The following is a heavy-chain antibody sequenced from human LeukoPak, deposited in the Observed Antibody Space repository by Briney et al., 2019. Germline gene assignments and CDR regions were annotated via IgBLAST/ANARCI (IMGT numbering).Heavy chain of an antibody. Sequence: PGGSLRLSCAVSVFIFSSYEKNWVRQPPGKGREWVSYISRRGSNIYYADSVKGRFTISRDNAKNSLYLQMNSLRAEDTAVYYCARAAVTTIYAFDIWAQGTMVTVSS. CDR2: ISRRGSNI. D-gene: IGHD4-11*01. CDR3: ARAAVTTIYAFDI. V-gene: IGHV3-48*03. J-gene: IGHJ3*02. CDR1: VFIFSSYE.